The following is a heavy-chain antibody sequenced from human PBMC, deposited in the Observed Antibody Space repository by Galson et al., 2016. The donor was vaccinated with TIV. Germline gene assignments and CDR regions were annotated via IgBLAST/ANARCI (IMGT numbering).Heavy chain of an antibody. D-gene: IGHD1-26*01. Sequence: SLRLSCAASGFTFSSFSMNWVRQAPGRGLEWVSSISSSGTYIYYTDSVEGRFSISRDNAKNSLYLQMNSLRAEDMAVYYCARDPDPYVGAKPFDYWGQGTQITVSS. CDR2: ISSSGTYI. CDR3: ARDPDPYVGAKPFDY. J-gene: IGHJ4*02. V-gene: IGHV3-21*01. CDR1: GFTFSSFS.